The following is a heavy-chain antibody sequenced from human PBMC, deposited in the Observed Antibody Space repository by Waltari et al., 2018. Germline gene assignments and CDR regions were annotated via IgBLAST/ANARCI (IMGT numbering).Heavy chain of an antibody. V-gene: IGHV4-34*02. CDR2: VNHSGTA. CDR3: STTRGYEWLSSFDF. D-gene: IGHD6-19*01. CDR1: GASFSNDY. Sequence: QVQLQQWGAGLLKPSEPLSLTSAVYGASFSNDYCNGNRQSPGKGLEWIGEVNHSGTANHNPSLKRRLAISSDTSNNQSSLKLTSVTAADKAVYYCSTTRGYEWLSSFDFWGQGTLVTVSS. J-gene: IGHJ4*02.